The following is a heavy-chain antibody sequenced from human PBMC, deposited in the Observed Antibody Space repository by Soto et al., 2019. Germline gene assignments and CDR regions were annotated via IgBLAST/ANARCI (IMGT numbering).Heavy chain of an antibody. D-gene: IGHD3-22*01. V-gene: IGHV3-21*02. CDR2: VTSSPSSM. Sequence: EVQLVESGGGLVKPGGSLRLSCAASGFTFSGFSMNWVRQAPGKGLEWVSSVTSSPSSMFYADSVKGRFTISRDDAKVSLFLQMNSLRADDPAVYYCAIEADFASSVYELDYWGLGTLVTVSS. CDR1: GFTFSGFS. CDR3: AIEADFASSVYELDY. J-gene: IGHJ4*02.